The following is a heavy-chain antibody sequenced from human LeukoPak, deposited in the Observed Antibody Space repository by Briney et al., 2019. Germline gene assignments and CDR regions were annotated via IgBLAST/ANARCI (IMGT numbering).Heavy chain of an antibody. J-gene: IGHJ6*02. CDR1: GFTFNSYW. CDR2: IKQDGSEK. D-gene: IGHD2-15*01. V-gene: IGHV3-7*01. Sequence: GGSLRLSCAASGFTFNSYWMTWFRQAPGQGLEWVANIKQDGSEKCYVDSVKGRFTISRDNAKNSLYLQMNSLRAEGTAVYYCARDRWELLSNSYHYCGLDVWGQGTTVTVSS. CDR3: ARDRWELLSNSYHYCGLDV.